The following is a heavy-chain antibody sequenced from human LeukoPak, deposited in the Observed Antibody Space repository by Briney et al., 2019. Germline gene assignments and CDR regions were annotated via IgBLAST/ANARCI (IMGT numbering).Heavy chain of an antibody. J-gene: IGHJ5*02. CDR2: ISSSGSTI. V-gene: IGHV3-48*03. CDR3: ARDLGSGSYWNWFDP. Sequence: PGGSLRLSCAASGFTFSSYEMNWVRQAPGKGLEWVSYISSSGSTIYYADSVKGRFTISRDNAKNSLYLQMNSQRAEDTAVYYCARDLGSGSYWNWFDPWGQGTLVTVSS. CDR1: GFTFSSYE. D-gene: IGHD1-26*01.